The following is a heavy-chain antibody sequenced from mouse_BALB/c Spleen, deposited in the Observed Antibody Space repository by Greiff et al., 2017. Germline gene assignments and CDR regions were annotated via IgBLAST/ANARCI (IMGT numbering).Heavy chain of an antibody. CDR1: GFTFSSYA. D-gene: IGHD2-14*01. V-gene: IGHV5-6-5*01. CDR2: ISSGGST. J-gene: IGHJ4*01. CDR3: ARDRYDGAMDY. Sequence: EVKLMESGGGLVKPGGSLKLSCAASGFTFSSYAMSWVRQTPEKRLEWVASISSGGSTYYPDSVKGRFTISRDNARNILYLQMSSLRSEDTAMYYCARDRYDGAMDYWGQGTSVTVSS.